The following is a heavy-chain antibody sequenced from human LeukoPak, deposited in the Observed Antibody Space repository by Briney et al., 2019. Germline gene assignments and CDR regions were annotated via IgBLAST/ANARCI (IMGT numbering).Heavy chain of an antibody. V-gene: IGHV1-2*02. CDR3: ARALLVGATVDY. CDR2: INPNSGDT. Sequence: ASVKVSCKASGYTSTAYYMHWVRQAPGQGLEWMGWINPNSGDTNYAQNFQGRVTMTRDTSISTAYMELSRLRSVDTAVYYCARALLVGATVDYWGQGTLVTVSS. D-gene: IGHD1-26*01. J-gene: IGHJ4*02. CDR1: GYTSTAYY.